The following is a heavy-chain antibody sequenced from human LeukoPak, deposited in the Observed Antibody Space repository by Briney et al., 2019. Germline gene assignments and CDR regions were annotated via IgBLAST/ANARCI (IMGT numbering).Heavy chain of an antibody. D-gene: IGHD1-26*01. J-gene: IGHJ4*02. CDR2: ISYDGSNK. V-gene: IGHV3-30*18. Sequence: GSSLRLSCAASGLTFSNYGMHWVRQAPGKGLEWVAVISYDGSNKYYVDSVKGRFTISRDNSKNTLYLQVNSLRAEDTAVYYCAKDRSEWDLAFDYWGQGTLVTVSS. CDR1: GLTFSNYG. CDR3: AKDRSEWDLAFDY.